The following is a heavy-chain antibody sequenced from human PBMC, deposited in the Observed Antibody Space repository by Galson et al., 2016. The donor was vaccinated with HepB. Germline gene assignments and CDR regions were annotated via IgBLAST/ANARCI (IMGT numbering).Heavy chain of an antibody. CDR2: ISGSINAT. J-gene: IGHJ6*02. V-gene: IGHV3-23*01. Sequence: SLRLSCAASGFTFTNYAMTWVRQAPGKGLQWVSGISGSINATYYADSVKGRFIISRDDSKNTLYLQMHSLGAEDTALYYCAKLPSRYYGSGAGYGMDIWGQGTTVTVSS. D-gene: IGHD3-10*01. CDR3: AKLPSRYYGSGAGYGMDI. CDR1: GFTFTNYA.